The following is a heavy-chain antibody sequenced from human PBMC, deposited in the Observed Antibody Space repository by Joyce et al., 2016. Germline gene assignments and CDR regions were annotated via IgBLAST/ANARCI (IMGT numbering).Heavy chain of an antibody. D-gene: IGHD1-20*01. CDR1: GFTLSTSGVG. V-gene: IGHV2-5*02. J-gene: IGHJ4*02. Sequence: HITLKESGPTLVKPTQTLTLTCTFSGFTLSTSGVGVAWIRQPPGKALEWLTLIYWDDDRRYSPSLESRLTITKDTSKNQVVLTMTNVDPVDTATYVCAHLTSNAPFEYWGQGTLVTVSS. CDR3: AHLTSNAPFEY. CDR2: IYWDDDR.